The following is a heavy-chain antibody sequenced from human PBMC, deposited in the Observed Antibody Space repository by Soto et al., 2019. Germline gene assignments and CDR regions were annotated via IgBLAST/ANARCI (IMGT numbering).Heavy chain of an antibody. V-gene: IGHV4-4*02. CDR3: ARRGYSSGWYGGSWFDP. D-gene: IGHD6-19*01. Sequence: QVQLQESGPGLVKPSGTLSLTCAVSSGSISSSNWWSWVRQPPGKGLEWIGEIYHSGSTNYNPSLKSRVTTSVDKSKNQFARKLSCVTAADTAVYYCARRGYSSGWYGGSWFDPWGQGTLVTVSS. CDR1: SGSISSSNW. J-gene: IGHJ5*02. CDR2: IYHSGST.